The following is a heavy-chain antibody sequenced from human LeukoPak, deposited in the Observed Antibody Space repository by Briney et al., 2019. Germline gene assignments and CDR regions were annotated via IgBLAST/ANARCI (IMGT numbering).Heavy chain of an antibody. Sequence: GSLRLSCVASGFPFSSYWMTWVRQAPGKGLEWVAVISYDGSNKYYVDSVKGRFTISRDNSKNTLYLQMNSLRAEDTAVYYCARDIDFWGQGTLVTVSS. CDR1: GFPFSSYW. CDR3: ARDIDF. V-gene: IGHV3-30-3*01. CDR2: ISYDGSNK. J-gene: IGHJ4*02.